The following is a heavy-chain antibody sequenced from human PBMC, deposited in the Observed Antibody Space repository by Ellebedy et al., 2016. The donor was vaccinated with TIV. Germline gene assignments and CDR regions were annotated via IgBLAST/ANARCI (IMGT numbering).Heavy chain of an antibody. CDR2: MKSKAYGGIT. V-gene: IGHV3-49*04. Sequence: PGGSLRLSCTTSGFRFGDYTISWVRKAPGKGPAWKGIMKSKAYGGITEYVASVKGRFTISRDDSKSIAYLQMNSLKTEDTTVYYCTRRDYGSGSYDYWGQGTLVTVSS. CDR1: GFRFGDYT. D-gene: IGHD3-10*01. J-gene: IGHJ4*02. CDR3: TRRDYGSGSYDY.